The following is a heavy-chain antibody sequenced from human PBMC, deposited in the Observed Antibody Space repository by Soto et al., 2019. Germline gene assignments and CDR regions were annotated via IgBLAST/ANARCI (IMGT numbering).Heavy chain of an antibody. V-gene: IGHV1-18*01. CDR2: ISAYNGNT. D-gene: IGHD5-12*01. J-gene: IGHJ3*02. CDR1: GYTFINYA. CDR3: GRGGYSGHDEAFEI. Sequence: QAQLVQSGAEVKKPGASVKVSCKASGYTFINYAISWVRQAPGQGLEWMGWISAYNGNTNYAQKFQGSVTMTTDSSTTTVYMELRSLGSDDTAVYYCGRGGYSGHDEAFEIRGQGTMVTVFS.